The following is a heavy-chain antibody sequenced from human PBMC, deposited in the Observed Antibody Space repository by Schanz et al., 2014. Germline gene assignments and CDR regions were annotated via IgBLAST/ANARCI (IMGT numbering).Heavy chain of an antibody. CDR2: IKRKTDGGTK. Sequence: EVQLAESGGGLVQPGGSLRLSCATSGFTLNNAWMNWVRQAPGKGLQWVARIKRKTDGGTKDYAAPVKGRFTISTDDLKIPVDPKMNTVEYEGAAPFNCYADLGCEAVWGDCWGQGTLVTVSS. CDR1: GFTLNNAW. V-gene: IGHV3-15*01. J-gene: IGHJ4*02. CDR3: YADLGCEAVWGDC. D-gene: IGHD3-16*01.